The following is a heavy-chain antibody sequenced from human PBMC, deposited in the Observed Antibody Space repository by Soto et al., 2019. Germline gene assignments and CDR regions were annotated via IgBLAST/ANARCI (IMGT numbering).Heavy chain of an antibody. CDR2: ISGSGASP. D-gene: IGHD3-10*01. CDR3: AKGSRGYTHYYFDN. CDR1: GFSFGGYA. Sequence: EVQLLESGGGLVQPGGSLRLSCTASGFSFGGYAMGWVRQAPGKGLQWVSSISGSGASPFYADSVKGRFIISRDNSRNIVYLQMNSLRVEDTAIYYCAKGSRGYTHYYFDNWGQGTQATVSS. J-gene: IGHJ4*02. V-gene: IGHV3-23*01.